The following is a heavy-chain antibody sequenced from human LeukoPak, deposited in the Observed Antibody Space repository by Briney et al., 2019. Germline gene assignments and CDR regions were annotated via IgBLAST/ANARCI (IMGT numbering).Heavy chain of an antibody. CDR3: ARGSLDP. J-gene: IGHJ5*02. V-gene: IGHV1-3*01. Sequence: ASVKVSCKASGYTFTSYAMHWVRQAPGQRLEWMGWINAGNGNTKYPQKFQGRVTITRDTSASTAYMELSSLRSEDTAVYYCARGSLDPWGQGTLVTVSS. CDR1: GYTFTSYA. CDR2: INAGNGNT.